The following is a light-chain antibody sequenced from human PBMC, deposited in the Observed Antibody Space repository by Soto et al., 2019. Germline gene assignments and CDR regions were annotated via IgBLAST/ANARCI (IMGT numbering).Light chain of an antibody. CDR3: AAWDDSLNGFVV. J-gene: IGLJ2*01. V-gene: IGLV1-44*01. CDR1: SSNIGSNT. CDR2: NNN. Sequence: QSVLTQPPPASGTPGQRVTISCSGSSSNIGSNTVNWYQQLPGTAPKLLIYNNNQRPSGVPDRFSGSKSGTSVSLAIGGLQSEDEADYYCAAWDDSLNGFVVFGGGTKVTV.